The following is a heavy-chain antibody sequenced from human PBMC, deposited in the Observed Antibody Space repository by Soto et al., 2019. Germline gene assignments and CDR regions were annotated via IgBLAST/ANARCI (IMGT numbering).Heavy chain of an antibody. CDR3: ARDGGVVVAVDAFDV. V-gene: IGHV3-20*04. CDR1: GFTFDDHG. Sequence: EVQLVESGGGVVRPGGSLRLSCAASGFTFDDHGMTWVRQAPGKGLEWVSGITWNGATTGYADSVKGRFTISRDNAKNSLYPQMNSLRVEDTALYYCARDGGVVVAVDAFDVWGQGTMVTVSS. D-gene: IGHD6-19*01. CDR2: ITWNGATT. J-gene: IGHJ3*01.